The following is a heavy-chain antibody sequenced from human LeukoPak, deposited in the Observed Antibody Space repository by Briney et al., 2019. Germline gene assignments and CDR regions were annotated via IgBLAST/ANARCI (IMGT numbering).Heavy chain of an antibody. CDR3: ARHSGATRPNFDY. V-gene: IGHV4-39*01. CDR1: GGSISSSSYY. D-gene: IGHD6-6*01. CDR2: IYYSGST. Sequence: SETLSLTCTVSGGSISSSSYYWGWIRQPPGKGLEWIGSIYYSGSTYYNPSLKSRVTISVDTSKNQFSLKLSSVTAADTAVYYCARHSGATRPNFDYWGREPWSPSPQ. J-gene: IGHJ4*02.